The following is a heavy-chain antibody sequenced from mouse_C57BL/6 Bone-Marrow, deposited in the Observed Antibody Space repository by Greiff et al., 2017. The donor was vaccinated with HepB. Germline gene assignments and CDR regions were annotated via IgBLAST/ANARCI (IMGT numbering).Heavy chain of an antibody. CDR1: GFNIKDDY. CDR2: IDPENGDT. V-gene: IGHV14-4*01. J-gene: IGHJ4*01. Sequence: VQLQQSGAELVRPGASVKLSCTASGFNIKDDYMHWVKQRPEQGLEWIGWIDPENGDTEYAPKFQGKAAITADTSSNTAYLQLSSLTSEDTAVYYCTTVGAYAMYYWGQGTSDTVSS. CDR3: TTVGAYAMYY.